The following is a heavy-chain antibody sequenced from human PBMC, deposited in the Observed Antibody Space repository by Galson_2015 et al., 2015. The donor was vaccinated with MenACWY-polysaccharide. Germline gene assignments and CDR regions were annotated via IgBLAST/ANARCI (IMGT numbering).Heavy chain of an antibody. J-gene: IGHJ5*02. CDR2: ISGSGGST. CDR1: EFTFSRDG. D-gene: IGHD1-26*01. V-gene: IGHV3-23*01. Sequence: SLRLSCAASEFTFSRDGMTWVRQAPGKGLEWVAGISGSGGSTHYADSVKGRFTISRDNSKNTLYMQMNSLRAEDTAVYYCAKGNSGSYAWFDPWGQGTLVTVSS. CDR3: AKGNSGSYAWFDP.